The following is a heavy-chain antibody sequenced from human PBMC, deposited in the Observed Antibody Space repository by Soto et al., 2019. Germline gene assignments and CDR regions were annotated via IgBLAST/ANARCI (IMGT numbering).Heavy chain of an antibody. D-gene: IGHD3-3*01. V-gene: IGHV1-18*01. J-gene: IGHJ6*02. Sequence: ASVKGSCKASGYTFTSYGISWVRQAPGQGLEWMGWISTYNGNTNYAQKLQGRVTMTTDTSTSTAYMELRSLRSDDTAVYYCARDVTYYDFWSGTLGGYYYGMDVWGQGTTVTVSS. CDR1: GYTFTSYG. CDR3: ARDVTYYDFWSGTLGGYYYGMDV. CDR2: ISTYNGNT.